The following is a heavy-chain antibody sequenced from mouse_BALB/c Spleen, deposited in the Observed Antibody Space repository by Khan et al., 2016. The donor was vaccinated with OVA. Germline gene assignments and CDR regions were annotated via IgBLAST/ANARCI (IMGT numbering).Heavy chain of an antibody. D-gene: IGHD1-1*01. V-gene: IGHV7-3*02. CDR2: IRNKANGYTT. Sequence: EVELVESGGGLVQPGGSLRLSCATSGFTFTDYYMSWVRQPPGKALEWLGFIRNKANGYTTEYSASVKGRFTISRDTSQSIVYLQMNTLRAEDSATYYCARDTVVDSYWDLDGWGAGTTVTVSS. CDR3: ARDTVVDSYWDLDG. J-gene: IGHJ1*01. CDR1: GFTFTDYY.